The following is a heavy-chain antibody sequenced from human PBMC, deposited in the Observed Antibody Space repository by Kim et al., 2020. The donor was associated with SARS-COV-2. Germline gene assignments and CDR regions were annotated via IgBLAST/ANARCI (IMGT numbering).Heavy chain of an antibody. CDR3: ARVGRGVGGYYFDR. CDR1: DFPFDTFD. D-gene: IGHD3-10*01. V-gene: IGHV3-48*03. Sequence: GGSLRLSCAASDFPFDTFDMNWVRQTPAKGLEWLAYIGRVWGVTYYADSVEGRFAISRDDAKKSVFLQMNSLRADDTAIYYCARVGRGVGGYYFDRWGQG. CDR2: IGRVWGVT. J-gene: IGHJ4*02.